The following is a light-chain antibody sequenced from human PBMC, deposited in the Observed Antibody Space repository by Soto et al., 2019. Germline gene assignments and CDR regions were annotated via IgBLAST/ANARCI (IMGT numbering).Light chain of an antibody. CDR3: QHGGT. J-gene: IGKJ5*01. V-gene: IGKV3-11*01. Sequence: EILLTQSPATLSLSPVERATVSCRASQSFSNNLGWYQQKAGQAPRLLIYDASNRATGIPARFSGSGSGTDFTLTIRSLEPEYFAVYYCQHGGTFGQGTRLEIK. CDR2: DAS. CDR1: QSFSNN.